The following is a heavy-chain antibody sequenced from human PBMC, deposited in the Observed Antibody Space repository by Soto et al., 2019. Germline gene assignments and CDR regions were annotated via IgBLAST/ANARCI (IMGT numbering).Heavy chain of an antibody. CDR1: GGSISSGGYD. CDR3: ARDYRAYYYDSSGYWGDAFDI. J-gene: IGHJ3*02. D-gene: IGHD3-22*01. CDR2: IYYSGST. V-gene: IGHV4-31*03. Sequence: QVQLQESGPGLVKPSQTLSLTCTVSGGSISSGGYDWSWIRQHPGKGLEWIGYIYYSGSTYYNPSLKSRVTISVDTSKNQFSLKLSSVTAADTAVYYCARDYRAYYYDSSGYWGDAFDIWGQGTMVTVSS.